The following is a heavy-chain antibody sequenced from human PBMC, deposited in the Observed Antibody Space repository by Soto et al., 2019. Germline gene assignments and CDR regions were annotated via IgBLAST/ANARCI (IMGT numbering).Heavy chain of an antibody. CDR2: IYYTRRT. D-gene: IGHD3-10*01. J-gene: IGHJ6*02. CDR3: ARVRGSGSGYFYGLDV. Sequence: PSETLSLTCTVSGGSLSSDDYYWSWIRQPPGKGLEWIGYIYYTRRTYYNPSLKSRLTISIDTSKNQFSLKLSSVTAADTAVYYCARVRGSGSGYFYGLDVWGQGTSVTVSS. V-gene: IGHV4-30-4*01. CDR1: GGSLSSDDYY.